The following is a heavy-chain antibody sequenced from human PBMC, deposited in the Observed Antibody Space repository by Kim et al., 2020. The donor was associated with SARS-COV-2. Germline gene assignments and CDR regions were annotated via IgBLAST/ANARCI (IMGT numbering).Heavy chain of an antibody. Sequence: GGSLRLSCAASGFSFSSYEMNWVRQAPGKGLEWVSSITRSGSVKHHADSVKGRFTISRDNAENSLYLQMNSLRVEDTAIYYCWTRDGYSFDYWGQGTLVTVSS. D-gene: IGHD2-21*01. CDR3: WTRDGYSFDY. V-gene: IGHV3-48*03. CDR1: GFSFSSYE. J-gene: IGHJ4*02. CDR2: ITRSGSVK.